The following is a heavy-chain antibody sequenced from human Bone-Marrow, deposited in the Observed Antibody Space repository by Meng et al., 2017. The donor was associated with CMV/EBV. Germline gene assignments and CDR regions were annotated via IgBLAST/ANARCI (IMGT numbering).Heavy chain of an antibody. D-gene: IGHD3-16*02. CDR1: GFTFDDYA. Sequence: GGSLRLSCAASGFTFDDYAMHWVRQAPGKGLEWVSGISWNSGSIGYADSVKGRFTISRDNAKNSLYLQMNSLRAEDTAVYYCARDKRSHYDYVWGSYRRNDAFDIWGQGTMVTVSS. V-gene: IGHV3-9*01. J-gene: IGHJ3*02. CDR3: ARDKRSHYDYVWGSYRRNDAFDI. CDR2: ISWNSGSI.